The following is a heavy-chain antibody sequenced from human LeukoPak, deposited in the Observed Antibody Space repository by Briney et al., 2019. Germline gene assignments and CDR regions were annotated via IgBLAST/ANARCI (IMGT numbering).Heavy chain of an antibody. V-gene: IGHV3-30*18. D-gene: IGHD5-24*01. CDR1: GFTFSSYG. CDR2: ISYDESDK. J-gene: IGHJ4*02. CDR3: AKGQSWLQLRVFDY. Sequence: GGSLRLSCAAFGFTFSSYGMHWVRQAPGKGLEWMAIISYDESDKYYADSVKGRFTISRDNSKNTLYLQMNSLRAEDTAVYYCAKGQSWLQLRVFDYWGQGTLVTVSS.